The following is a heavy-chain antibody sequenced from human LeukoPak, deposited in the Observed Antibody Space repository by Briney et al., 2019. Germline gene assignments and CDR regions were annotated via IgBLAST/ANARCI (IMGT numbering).Heavy chain of an antibody. V-gene: IGHV3-48*04. CDR2: IKSSRSTI. CDR3: ARFYCGGDCYSIGAFDI. J-gene: IGHJ3*02. Sequence: RGSLRLSSAASGFTFSSYIRNWVRHAPGKGLEWVSYIKSSRSTIYYAYSVKGRFTIARDNAKNSLYLQMNSLRAEETAVYCCARFYCGGDCYSIGAFDIWGQGTMVTVSS. D-gene: IGHD2-21*02. CDR1: GFTFSSYI.